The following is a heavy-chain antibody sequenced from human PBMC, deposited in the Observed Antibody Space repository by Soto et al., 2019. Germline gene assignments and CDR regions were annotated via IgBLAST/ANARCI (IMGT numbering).Heavy chain of an antibody. J-gene: IGHJ5*02. CDR1: GYTFTSYG. Sequence: QVQLVQSGAEVKKPGASVKVSCKASGYTFTSYGISWVRQAPGQGLEWMGWISAYNGNTNYAQKLQGRVTMTTDTSTSTAYMELRRLRSDDTAVYYCAREQIPVVAATETWFDPWGQGTLVTVSS. CDR3: AREQIPVVAATETWFDP. D-gene: IGHD2-15*01. CDR2: ISAYNGNT. V-gene: IGHV1-18*01.